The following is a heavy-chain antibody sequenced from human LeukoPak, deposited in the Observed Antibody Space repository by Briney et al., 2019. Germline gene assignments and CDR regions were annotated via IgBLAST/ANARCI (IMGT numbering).Heavy chain of an antibody. CDR2: INHSGST. V-gene: IGHV4-34*01. J-gene: IGHJ4*02. D-gene: IGHD3-10*01. CDR3: ARVPRAPTASPFDY. Sequence: SETLSLTCAVYGGAFSGYYWSWIRQPPGKGLEWIGEINHSGSTNYNPSPKTRATISVDTSKNQFSLNLSSVTAADTAVYYCARVPRAPTASPFDYWGQGTLVTVSS. CDR1: GGAFSGYY.